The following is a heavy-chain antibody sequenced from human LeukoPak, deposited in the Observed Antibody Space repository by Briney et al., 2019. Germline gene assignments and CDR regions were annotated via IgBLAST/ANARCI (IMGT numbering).Heavy chain of an antibody. J-gene: IGHJ6*02. Sequence: SETLSLTCTVSGGSISSYYWSWIRQPPGKGLEWIGYIYYSGSTNYKPSLKSRVTISVDTSKNQFSLKLSSVTAADTAVYYCARRGTNYDFWSGHVNYYYYDGMAVWGQGTTVTVSS. D-gene: IGHD3-3*01. CDR3: ARRGTNYDFWSGHVNYYYYDGMAV. CDR1: GGSISSYY. CDR2: IYYSGST. V-gene: IGHV4-59*08.